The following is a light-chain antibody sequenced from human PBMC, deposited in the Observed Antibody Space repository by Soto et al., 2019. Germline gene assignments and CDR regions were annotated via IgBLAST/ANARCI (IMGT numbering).Light chain of an antibody. CDR2: DAS. J-gene: IGKJ3*01. V-gene: IGKV3-11*01. CDR3: QQRSNLPPT. CDR1: QSVSSY. Sequence: EIVLTQSPATLSLSPGERATLSCRASQSVSSYLAWYQQKPGQAPRLLIYDASNRATGIPARFSGSGSGTDFTLTISSLEPEDFAVYYCQQRSNLPPTLGPGTKVDIK.